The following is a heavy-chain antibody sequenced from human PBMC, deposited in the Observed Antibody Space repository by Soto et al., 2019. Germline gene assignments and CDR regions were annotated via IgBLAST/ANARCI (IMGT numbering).Heavy chain of an antibody. D-gene: IGHD3-9*01. CDR2: IIPLFGRT. Sequence: VQLVQSGAELKKPGSSVKVSCKASGGTVSSYAISWVRQAPGQGLEWMGGIIPLFGRTNYAQKFRGRVTITADESTSTAYMELSSLRSEDTAVYYCARSGSTYYDILTGYHLEYWGQGTLVTVS. J-gene: IGHJ4*02. CDR1: GGTVSSYA. CDR3: ARSGSTYYDILTGYHLEY. V-gene: IGHV1-69*01.